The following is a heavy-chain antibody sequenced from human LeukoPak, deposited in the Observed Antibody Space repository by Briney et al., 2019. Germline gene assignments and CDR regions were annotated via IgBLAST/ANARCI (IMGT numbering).Heavy chain of an antibody. CDR2: ISYDGSNK. CDR3: AKERDYYVSRSCDY. J-gene: IGHJ4*02. CDR1: GFTFSSYA. Sequence: GRSLRLSCAASGFTFSSYAMHWVRQAPGKGLEWVAVISYDGSNKYYADSVKGRFTISRDNAKYSLYLQMNSLRAEDTALYYCAKERDYYVSRSCDYWGQGTQVTVSS. D-gene: IGHD3-10*01. V-gene: IGHV3-30-3*01.